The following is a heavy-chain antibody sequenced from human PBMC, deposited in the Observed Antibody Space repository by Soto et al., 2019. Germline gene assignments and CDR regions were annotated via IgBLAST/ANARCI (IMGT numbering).Heavy chain of an antibody. Sequence: GASVKVSCKASGYTFTSYAMHWVRQAPGQRLEWMGWINAGNGNTKYSQKFQGRVTITRDTSASTAYMELSSLRSEDTAVYYCSRYLYSSSWGYDYWGQGTLVPVSS. D-gene: IGHD6-13*01. CDR3: SRYLYSSSWGYDY. CDR2: INAGNGNT. V-gene: IGHV1-3*01. J-gene: IGHJ4*02. CDR1: GYTFTSYA.